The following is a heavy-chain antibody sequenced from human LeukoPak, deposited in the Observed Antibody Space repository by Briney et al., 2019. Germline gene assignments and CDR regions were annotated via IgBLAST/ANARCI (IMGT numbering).Heavy chain of an antibody. Sequence: GGSLRLSCAASGFTFSSYGMHWVRQAPGKGLEWVAVIWYDGSNKYYADSVKGRFTISRDNSKNTLYLQMNSLRAEDTAVYYCARGGDILTGCFDYWGQGTLVTVSS. J-gene: IGHJ4*02. CDR3: ARGGDILTGCFDY. CDR2: IWYDGSNK. D-gene: IGHD3-9*01. V-gene: IGHV3-33*01. CDR1: GFTFSSYG.